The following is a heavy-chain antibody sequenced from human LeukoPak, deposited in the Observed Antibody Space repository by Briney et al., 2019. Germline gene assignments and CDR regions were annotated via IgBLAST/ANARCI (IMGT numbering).Heavy chain of an antibody. J-gene: IGHJ4*02. CDR1: GFTFSSYA. CDR3: AKDRGSSWYYFCY. V-gene: IGHV3-23*01. Sequence: GGSLSLSCAASGFTFSSYAMSWARQAPGRGLEWVSAISGSGGSTYYADSVKGRFTISRDNSKNTLYLQMNSLRAEDTAVYYCAKDRGSSWYYFCYRGQVTLVTVSS. CDR2: ISGSGGST. D-gene: IGHD6-13*01.